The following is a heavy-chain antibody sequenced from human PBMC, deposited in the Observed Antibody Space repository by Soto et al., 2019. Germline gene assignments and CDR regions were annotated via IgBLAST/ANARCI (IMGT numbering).Heavy chain of an antibody. CDR3: ARSPYYDLRQRYWYFDL. J-gene: IGHJ2*01. D-gene: IGHD3-3*01. V-gene: IGHV4-4*07. CDR1: GGSISSYY. Sequence: QVQLQESGPGLVKASETLSLTCTVSGGSISSYYWSWIRQPAGKGLEWIGRIYTSGSTNYNPSLKSRVTMSVDTSKNQFSLKLSSVTAADTAVYYCARSPYYDLRQRYWYFDLWGRGTLVTVSS. CDR2: IYTSGST.